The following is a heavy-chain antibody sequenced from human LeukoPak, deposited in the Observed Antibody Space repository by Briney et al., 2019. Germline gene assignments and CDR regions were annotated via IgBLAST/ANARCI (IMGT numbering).Heavy chain of an antibody. CDR3: AKDGYRIAAAGVYYFDY. CDR2: ISSSSSYI. V-gene: IGHV3-21*04. CDR1: GFTFSSYS. Sequence: GGSLRLSCAASGFTFSSYSMNWVRQAPGKGLEWVSSISSSSSYIYYADSVKGRFTISRDNSKNTLYLQMNSLRAEDTAVYYCAKDGYRIAAAGVYYFDYWGQGTLVTVSS. D-gene: IGHD6-13*01. J-gene: IGHJ4*02.